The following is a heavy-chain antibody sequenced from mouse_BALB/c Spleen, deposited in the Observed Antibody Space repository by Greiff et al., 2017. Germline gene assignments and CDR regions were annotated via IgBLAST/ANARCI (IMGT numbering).Heavy chain of an antibody. CDR2: ISNGGGST. Sequence: EVKLVESGGGLVQPGGSLKLSCAASGFTFSSYTMSWVRQTPEKRLEWVAYISNGGGSTYYPDTVKGRFTISRDNAKNTLYLQMSSLKSEDTAMYYCARHGGYYYAMDYWGQGTSVTVSS. J-gene: IGHJ4*01. CDR3: ARHGGYYYAMDY. CDR1: GFTFSSYT. V-gene: IGHV5-12-2*01.